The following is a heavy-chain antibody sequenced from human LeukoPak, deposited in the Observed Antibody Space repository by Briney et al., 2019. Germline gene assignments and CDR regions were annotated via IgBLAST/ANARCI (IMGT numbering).Heavy chain of an antibody. CDR1: GFTFRTYA. Sequence: AGGSLRLSCAASGFTFRTYAMHWVRQAPGKGLEYVSSISRGGDNTYYPDSVKGRFTISRDNSKNTLYLQMSSLRAEDTAVYYCVKGEIYSTRSLDAWGQGTTVTVSS. CDR3: VKGEIYSTRSLDA. V-gene: IGHV3-64D*06. J-gene: IGHJ6*02. D-gene: IGHD6-13*01. CDR2: ISRGGDNT.